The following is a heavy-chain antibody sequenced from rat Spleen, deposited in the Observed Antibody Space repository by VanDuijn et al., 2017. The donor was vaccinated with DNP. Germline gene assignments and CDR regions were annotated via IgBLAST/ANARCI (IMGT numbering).Heavy chain of an antibody. V-gene: IGHV5-7*01. D-gene: IGHD1-7*01. CDR3: ARLGYDYYVMDA. Sequence: EVQLVESGGGLVQPGRSLKLSCAASGFTFSDYNMAWVRQAPKKGLEWVATISYDGSSTYYRDSVKGRFTISRDNAKSTLYLQMDSLRSEDTATYYCARLGYDYYVMDAWGQGASVTVSS. J-gene: IGHJ4*01. CDR1: GFTFSDYN. CDR2: ISYDGSST.